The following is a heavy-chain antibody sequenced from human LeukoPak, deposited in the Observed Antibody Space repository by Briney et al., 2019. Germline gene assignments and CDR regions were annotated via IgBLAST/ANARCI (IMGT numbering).Heavy chain of an antibody. CDR1: GYTFTSYG. V-gene: IGHV1-18*01. J-gene: IGHJ6*02. CDR2: ISAYNGNT. D-gene: IGHD3-3*01. CDR3: ARSYYDFWSGPSYYYYYGMDV. Sequence: GASVKVSCKASGYTFTSYGISWVRQAPGQGLEWMGWISAYNGNTNYAQKFQGRVTITADESTSTAYMELSSLRSEDTAVYYCARSYYDFWSGPSYYYYYGMDVWGQGTTVTVSS.